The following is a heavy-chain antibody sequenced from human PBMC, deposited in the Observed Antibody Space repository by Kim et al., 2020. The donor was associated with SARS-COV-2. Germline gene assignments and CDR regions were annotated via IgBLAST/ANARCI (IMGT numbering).Heavy chain of an antibody. V-gene: IGHV3-49*04. CDR2: IRSRGYGGTA. J-gene: IGHJ6*02. CDR1: GFTVGDYA. CDR3: TRVKIDDVFGYYYYYGLEV. D-gene: IGHD3-10*01. Sequence: GGSLRLSCAVSGFTVGDYAMTWVRQAPGKGLEWVGFIRSRGYGGTAEYAAAVRGRFTISRDDSKSIAYLQMNSLKTEDTAVYYCTRVKIDDVFGYYYYYGLEVLGHGTTVTVSS.